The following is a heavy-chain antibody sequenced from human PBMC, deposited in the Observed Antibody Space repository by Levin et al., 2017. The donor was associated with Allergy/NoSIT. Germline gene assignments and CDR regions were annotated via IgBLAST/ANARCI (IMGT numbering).Heavy chain of an antibody. J-gene: IGHJ4*02. CDR2: IYYSGST. V-gene: IGHV4-61*01. CDR1: GGSVSSGSYY. Sequence: MSGGSLRLSCTVSGGSVSSGSYYWSWIRQPPGKGLEWIGYIYYSGSTNYNPSLKSRVTISVDTSKNQFSLKLSSVTAADTAVYYCARRIRQQLVSGPPPNTFDYWGQGTLVTVSS. CDR3: ARRIRQQLVSGPPPNTFDY. D-gene: IGHD6-13*01.